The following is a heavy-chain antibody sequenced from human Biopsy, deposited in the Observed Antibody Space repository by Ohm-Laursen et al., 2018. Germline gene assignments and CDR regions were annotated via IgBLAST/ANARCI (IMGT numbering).Heavy chain of an antibody. Sequence: SQTLSLTCTVSGDSISSYYWSWIRQPPGKGLEWIGYIYYSGSTKYNPSLKSRVSVSVDTSKNQFSLRLGSVTAADTAVYFCARGARYYYDSPDNWGQGTLVTVSS. V-gene: IGHV4-59*01. CDR1: GDSISSYY. CDR3: ARGARYYYDSPDN. D-gene: IGHD3-22*01. J-gene: IGHJ4*02. CDR2: IYYSGST.